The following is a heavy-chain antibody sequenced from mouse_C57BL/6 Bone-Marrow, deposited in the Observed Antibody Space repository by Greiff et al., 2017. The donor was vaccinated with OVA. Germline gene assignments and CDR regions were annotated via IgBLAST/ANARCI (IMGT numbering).Heavy chain of an antibody. CDR3: ARSVTTVVANEYYFDY. CDR2: INPGSGGT. V-gene: IGHV1-54*01. CDR1: GYAFTNYL. D-gene: IGHD1-1*01. Sequence: VQLQQSGAELVRPGTSVKVSCKASGYAFTNYLIEWVKQRPGQGLEWIGVINPGSGGTNYNEKFKGKATLTADKSSSTAYMQLSSLTSEDSAVYFCARSVTTVVANEYYFDYWGQGTTLTVSS. J-gene: IGHJ2*01.